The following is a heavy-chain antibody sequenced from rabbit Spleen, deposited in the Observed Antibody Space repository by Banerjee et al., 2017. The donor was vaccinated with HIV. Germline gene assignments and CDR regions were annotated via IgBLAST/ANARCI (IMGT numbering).Heavy chain of an antibody. D-gene: IGHD4-1*01. V-gene: IGHV1S45*01. Sequence: QEQLVESGGGLVQPGGSLKLSCKASGFDFSSYGVSWVRQAPGKGLEWIGYIYTGNGKNYYASWAKGRFTISKTSSTTVTLQMTSLTVADTATYFCARDLTDAIGWNFGWWGQGTLVTVS. CDR1: GFDFSSYG. J-gene: IGHJ4*01. CDR2: IYTGNGKN. CDR3: ARDLTDAIGWNFGW.